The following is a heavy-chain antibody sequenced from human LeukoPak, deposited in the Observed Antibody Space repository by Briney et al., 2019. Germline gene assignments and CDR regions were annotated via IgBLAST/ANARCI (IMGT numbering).Heavy chain of an antibody. V-gene: IGHV4-59*12. J-gene: IGHJ4*02. D-gene: IGHD2-15*01. Sequence: PSETLSLTCTVSGGSISSYYWSWIRQPPGKGLEWIGYIYYSGSTNYNPSLKSRVTISVDTSKNQFSLKLSSVTAADTAVYYCARDPTPRYCSGGSCSLESPQGVVDYWGQGTLVTVSS. CDR2: IYYSGST. CDR1: GGSISSYY. CDR3: ARDPTPRYCSGGSCSLESPQGVVDY.